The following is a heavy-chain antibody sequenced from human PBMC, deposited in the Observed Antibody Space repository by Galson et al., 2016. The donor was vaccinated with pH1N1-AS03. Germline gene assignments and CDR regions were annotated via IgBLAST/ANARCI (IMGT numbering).Heavy chain of an antibody. CDR2: INADNGNT. J-gene: IGHJ6*02. CDR3: ARGRGYDCMDA. CDR1: GYTFISYV. V-gene: IGHV1-3*01. Sequence: SVKVSCKASGYTFISYVMNWVRQAPGQRLQWMGWINADNGNTTYSQSVQGRVTITRDTSTSKAYMELSSLRSEDTAVYYCARGRGYDCMDAWGQGTTVTVSS. D-gene: IGHD1-26*01.